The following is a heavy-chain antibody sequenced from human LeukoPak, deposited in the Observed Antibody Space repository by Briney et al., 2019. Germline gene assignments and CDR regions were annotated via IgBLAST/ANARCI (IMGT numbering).Heavy chain of an antibody. V-gene: IGHV3-30*04. CDR3: AKADTAMVMADY. D-gene: IGHD5-18*01. CDR2: ISYDGSNK. Sequence: PGRSLILSCAASGFTFSSYAVQWVRQAPGKGLEWVAVISYDGSNKYYADSVKGRFTISRDNSKNTLYLQMNSLRAEDTAVYYCAKADTAMVMADYWGQGTLVTVSS. CDR1: GFTFSSYA. J-gene: IGHJ4*02.